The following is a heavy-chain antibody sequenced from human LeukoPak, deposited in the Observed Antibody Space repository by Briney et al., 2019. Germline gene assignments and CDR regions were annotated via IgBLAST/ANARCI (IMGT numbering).Heavy chain of an antibody. CDR1: GASISSGAYS. Sequence: SQTLSLTCTVSGASISSGAYSWSWVRQHPGKGLEWIAYVYYSGNTYYNPSLKRRVTISVDTSKNQFSLKLSSVTAADTAVYYCARTITIFGALGYFDYWGQGTLVTVSS. V-gene: IGHV4-31*03. CDR3: ARTITIFGALGYFDY. D-gene: IGHD3-3*01. J-gene: IGHJ4*02. CDR2: VYYSGNT.